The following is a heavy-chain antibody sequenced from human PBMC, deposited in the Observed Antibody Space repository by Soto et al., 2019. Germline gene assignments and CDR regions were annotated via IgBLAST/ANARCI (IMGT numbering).Heavy chain of an antibody. J-gene: IGHJ4*02. CDR3: SRFGDMTLED. D-gene: IGHD3-3*01. CDR2: ISSSGSTI. CDR1: GFTFSDHY. Sequence: QVQLVESGGGLVKPGESLRLSCAASGFTFSDHYVTWIRQAPGKGLEWVSYISSSGSTIYYADSVKGRFTISRDNAEKSLYLQMNSLRAEDTAVYYCSRFGDMTLEDWGQGTLVTVSS. V-gene: IGHV3-11*01.